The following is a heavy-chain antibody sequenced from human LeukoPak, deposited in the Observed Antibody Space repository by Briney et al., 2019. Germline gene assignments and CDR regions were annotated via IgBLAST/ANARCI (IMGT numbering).Heavy chain of an antibody. CDR1: GGSISSSSYY. Sequence: SETLSLTCTVSGGSISSSSYYWGWIRQPPGKGLEWIGGIYYSGSTYYNPSLKSRVTISVDTSKNQFSLKLSSVTAADTAVYYCARFGYSYVFDYWGQGTLVTVSS. V-gene: IGHV4-39*07. D-gene: IGHD5-18*01. CDR3: ARFGYSYVFDY. CDR2: IYYSGST. J-gene: IGHJ4*02.